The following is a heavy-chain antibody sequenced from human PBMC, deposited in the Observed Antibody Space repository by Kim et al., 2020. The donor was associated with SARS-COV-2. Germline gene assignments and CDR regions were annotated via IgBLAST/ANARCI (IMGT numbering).Heavy chain of an antibody. Sequence: SETLSLTCTVSGGSISSYYWSWIRQPAGKGLEWIGRIYTSGSTNYNSSLKSRVTMSVDTPKNQFSLKLSTVTAADTAVYYCAREVRGQLVPYWYFDLWGRGTLVAVSS. CDR2: IYTSGST. D-gene: IGHD6-6*01. J-gene: IGHJ2*01. V-gene: IGHV4-4*07. CDR3: AREVRGQLVPYWYFDL. CDR1: GGSISSYY.